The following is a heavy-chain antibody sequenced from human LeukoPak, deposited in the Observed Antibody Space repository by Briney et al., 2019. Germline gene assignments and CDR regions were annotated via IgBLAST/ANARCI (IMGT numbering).Heavy chain of an antibody. Sequence: GGSLRLSCAASGFTFSTYAMSWVRQAPGKGLEWVSGINWNGGRTGYADSVKGRFTISRDNAKNSLYLQMNSLRAEDTALYYCARDYDYGDYPGYWGQGTLVTVSS. J-gene: IGHJ4*02. CDR2: INWNGGRT. CDR3: ARDYDYGDYPGY. V-gene: IGHV3-20*04. CDR1: GFTFSTYA. D-gene: IGHD4-17*01.